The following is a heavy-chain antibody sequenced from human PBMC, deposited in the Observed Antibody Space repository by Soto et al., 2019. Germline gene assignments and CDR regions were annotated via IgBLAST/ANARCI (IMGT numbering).Heavy chain of an antibody. CDR2: ISGSGGRT. J-gene: IGHJ3*02. CDR3: AKGGYYSLFDI. V-gene: IGHV3-23*01. Sequence: PGGSLRLSXVASGFPFSSYAMSWVRQTPGKGLEWVSGISGSGGRTYYADSVKGRFTISRDNSNNTLSLQMHILRVEETAVYFCAKGGYYSLFDIWGQGTMVTVSS. D-gene: IGHD3-16*01. CDR1: GFPFSSYA.